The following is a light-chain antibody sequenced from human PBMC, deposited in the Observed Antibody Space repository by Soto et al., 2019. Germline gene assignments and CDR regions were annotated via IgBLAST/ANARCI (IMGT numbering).Light chain of an antibody. J-gene: IGLJ2*01. CDR3: QSYESSLSGWI. CDR1: SSNIGAGYD. V-gene: IGLV1-40*01. Sequence: QSVLTQPPSMSGAPGQGVTISCTGSSSNIGAGYDVHWYQQVPGTAPKLLIYGNTNRPSGVPDRFPASKSGTSASLAISGLQAEDEADYYCQSYESSLSGWIFGGGTQLTVL. CDR2: GNT.